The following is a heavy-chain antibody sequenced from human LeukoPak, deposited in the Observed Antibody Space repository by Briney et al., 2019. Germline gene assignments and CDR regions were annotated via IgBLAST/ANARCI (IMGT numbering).Heavy chain of an antibody. CDR2: IYYSGST. Sequence: NPSETLSLTCTVCGGSISSYYWSWIRQPPGKGLEWIGYIYYSGSTNYNPSLKSRVTISVDTSKNQFSLKLSSVTTADTAVYYCARGRAAAGHTFDYWGQGTLVTVSS. V-gene: IGHV4-59*01. CDR1: GGSISSYY. D-gene: IGHD6-13*01. J-gene: IGHJ4*02. CDR3: ARGRAAAGHTFDY.